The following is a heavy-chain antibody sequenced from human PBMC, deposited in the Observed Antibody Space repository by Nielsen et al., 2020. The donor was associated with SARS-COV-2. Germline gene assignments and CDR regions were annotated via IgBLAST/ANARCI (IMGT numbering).Heavy chain of an antibody. CDR3: ARIATNYYDSSGYYYDFDY. CDR2: IFSNDEK. D-gene: IGHD3-22*01. V-gene: IGHV2-26*01. Sequence: WIRQPPGKALEWLAHIFSNDEKSYSTSLKSRLTISKDTSKSQVVLTMTNMDPVDTATYYCARIATNYYDSSGYYYDFDYWGQGPRSPSPQ. J-gene: IGHJ4*02.